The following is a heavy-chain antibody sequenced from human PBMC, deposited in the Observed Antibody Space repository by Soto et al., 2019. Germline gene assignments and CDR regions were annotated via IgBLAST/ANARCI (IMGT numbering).Heavy chain of an antibody. Sequence: GGSLRLSCAAPGFIFISYWMSWVRQAPGKGLEWVANIKQDGSEKYYVDSVKGRFTISRDNAKNSLYLQMNSLRAEDTAVYYCARFYYDSSGYLPSPYYYYYGMDFWGQGTTVTVSS. D-gene: IGHD3-22*01. CDR3: ARFYYDSSGYLPSPYYYYYGMDF. J-gene: IGHJ6*02. CDR2: IKQDGSEK. V-gene: IGHV3-7*04. CDR1: GFIFISYW.